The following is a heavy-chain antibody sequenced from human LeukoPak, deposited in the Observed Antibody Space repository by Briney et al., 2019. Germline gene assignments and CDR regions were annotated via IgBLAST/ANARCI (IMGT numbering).Heavy chain of an antibody. V-gene: IGHV4-39*01. CDR1: GGSISSISYY. CDR2: IYYSGST. CDR3: ARVDCSGGSCSTWFDY. D-gene: IGHD2-15*01. Sequence: SETLSLTCTVSGGSISSISYYWGWIRQPPGKGLEWIGCIYYSGSTYYNPSLKSRVTISVDTSKNQFSLKLSSVTAADTAVYYCARVDCSGGSCSTWFDYWGQGTLVTVSS. J-gene: IGHJ4*02.